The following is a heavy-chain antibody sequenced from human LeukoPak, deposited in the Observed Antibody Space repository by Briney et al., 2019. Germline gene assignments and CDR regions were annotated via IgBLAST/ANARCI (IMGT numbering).Heavy chain of an antibody. CDR3: ARTVAGNCKSCYYYMDV. Sequence: ASVKVSCKASGYTFTSYGISWGRQAPGQGLEWMGWISAYNGNTNYAQKLQGRVTMTTDTSTSTAYMELRSLRSDDTAVYYCARTVAGNCKSCYYYMDVWGKGTTVTVSS. V-gene: IGHV1-18*01. CDR1: GYTFTSYG. CDR2: ISAYNGNT. D-gene: IGHD6-19*01. J-gene: IGHJ6*03.